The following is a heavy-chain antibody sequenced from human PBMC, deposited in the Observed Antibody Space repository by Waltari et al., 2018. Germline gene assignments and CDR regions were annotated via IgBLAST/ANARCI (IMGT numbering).Heavy chain of an antibody. CDR3: ARIPYYYDKAPLDS. V-gene: IGHV1-69*11. Sequence: QVQLVQSGAEVKKPGSSVKVSCKASGGTFSSYGISWVRQAPGQRLEWMGKSIPFLGSPDYAENFQGRVTITADESTTTTYLELGSLRSEDTAVYYCARIPYYYDKAPLDSWGQGTLVTVSP. D-gene: IGHD3-16*01. CDR1: GGTFSSYG. J-gene: IGHJ4*02. CDR2: SIPFLGSP.